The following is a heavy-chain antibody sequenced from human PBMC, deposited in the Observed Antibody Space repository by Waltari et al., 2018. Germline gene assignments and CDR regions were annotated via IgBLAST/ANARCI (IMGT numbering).Heavy chain of an antibody. Sequence: EVQLVESGGGLVQPGGSLKLSCAASGFTFSGSAMHWVRQASGKGLEWVGRSRSKANSYATAYAASVKGRFTISRDDSKNTAYLQMNSLKTEDTAVYYCTRRAPYCGGDCYSSWSTFDYWGQGTLVTVSS. V-gene: IGHV3-73*01. CDR2: SRSKANSYAT. CDR3: TRRAPYCGGDCYSSWSTFDY. D-gene: IGHD2-21*02. CDR1: GFTFSGSA. J-gene: IGHJ4*02.